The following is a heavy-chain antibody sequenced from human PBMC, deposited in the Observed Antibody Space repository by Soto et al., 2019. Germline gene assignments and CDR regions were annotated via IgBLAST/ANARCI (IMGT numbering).Heavy chain of an antibody. J-gene: IGHJ4*02. CDR3: ARISSGGDFENY. Sequence: PGGSLRLSCAASGFTFSSYGMHWVRQAPGKGLEWVAVIWYDGSNKYYADSVKGRFTISRDNPKNTLYLQMNSLRAEDTAVYYCARISSGGDFENYWGQGTLVTVSS. CDR1: GFTFSSYG. CDR2: IWYDGSNK. D-gene: IGHD2-21*01. V-gene: IGHV3-33*01.